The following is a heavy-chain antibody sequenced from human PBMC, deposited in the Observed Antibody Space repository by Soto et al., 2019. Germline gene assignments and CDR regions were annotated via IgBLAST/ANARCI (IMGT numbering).Heavy chain of an antibody. J-gene: IGHJ2*01. CDR1: GFTFRSYA. Sequence: DVQLLESGGGLVQPGGSLRLSCAASGFTFRSYAMSWVRQAPGKGLEWVSGISGSGISTHYADSVKGRFTVSRDNSKNTLYLQMNSLRAEDTAVYNFAKEPVVPDWYFDLWGRGSLVTVSS. CDR3: AKEPVVPDWYFDL. V-gene: IGHV3-23*01. D-gene: IGHD6-6*01. CDR2: ISGSGIST.